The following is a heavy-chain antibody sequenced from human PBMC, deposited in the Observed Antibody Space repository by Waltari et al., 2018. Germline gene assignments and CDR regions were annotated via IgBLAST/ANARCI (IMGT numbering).Heavy chain of an antibody. CDR2: MYYSGTT. D-gene: IGHD5-12*01. Sequence: QLLLQESGPGLVTPSETLSLTCTVSGGSINRSSYYWGWVRQSPGQGPEWLGSMYYSGTTYYNPTLERRLTISGDTSKNQFSLRLSSVTAADTAVYYCARHWKRNGYRFDPWGLGTRVTISS. V-gene: IGHV4-39*01. J-gene: IGHJ5*02. CDR1: GGSINRSSYY. CDR3: ARHWKRNGYRFDP.